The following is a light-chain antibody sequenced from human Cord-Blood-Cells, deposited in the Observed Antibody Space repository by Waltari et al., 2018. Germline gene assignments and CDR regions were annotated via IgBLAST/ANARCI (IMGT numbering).Light chain of an antibody. CDR1: SSDVGGYNY. V-gene: IGLV2-14*01. CDR2: DVM. Sequence: QSALTQPASVSGSPGQSITISCTGTSSDVGGYNYVSWYQQHPGKAPKLIIYDVMKRPSGVSNRFSGSKSGNTASLTISGLQAEDEADYYCSSYTSSSTLVFGGGTKLTVL. CDR3: SSYTSSSTLV. J-gene: IGLJ2*01.